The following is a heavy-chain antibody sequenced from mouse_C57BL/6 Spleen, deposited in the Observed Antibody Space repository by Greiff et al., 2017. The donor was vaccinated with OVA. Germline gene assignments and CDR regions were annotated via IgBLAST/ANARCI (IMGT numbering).Heavy chain of an antibody. CDR2: IRNKANGYTT. Sequence: EVKLMESGGGLVQPGGSLSLSCAASGFTFTDYYMSWVRQPPGKALEWLGFIRNKANGYTTEYSASVKGRFTISRDNSQSILYLHMNDLRAEDSATYYCARLRYFDVWGTGTTVTVSS. CDR3: ARLRYFDV. V-gene: IGHV7-3*01. J-gene: IGHJ1*03. CDR1: GFTFTDYY.